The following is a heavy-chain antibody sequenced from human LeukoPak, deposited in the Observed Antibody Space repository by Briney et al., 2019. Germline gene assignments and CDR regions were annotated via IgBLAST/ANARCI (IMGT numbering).Heavy chain of an antibody. CDR3: AKEGRFLESPRFDP. V-gene: IGHV3-15*01. Sequence: PGGSLRLSCAASGFTFSNAWMSWVRQAPGKGLEWVGRIKSKTDGGTTDYAAPVKGRFTISRDDSKNTLYLQMNSLRAEDTAVYYCAKEGRFLESPRFDPWGQGTLVTVSS. J-gene: IGHJ5*02. D-gene: IGHD3-3*01. CDR1: GFTFSNAW. CDR2: IKSKTDGGTT.